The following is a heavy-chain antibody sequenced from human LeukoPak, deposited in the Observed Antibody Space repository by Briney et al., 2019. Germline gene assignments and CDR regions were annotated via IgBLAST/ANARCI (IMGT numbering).Heavy chain of an antibody. Sequence: PGGSLRLSCAASGFTFSDYYMSWIRQAPGKGLEWVSYISSSGSTIYYADSVKGRFTISRDNAKNSLYLQMNSLRSDDTAVYYCARDPSSQICDYWGQGTLVTVSS. V-gene: IGHV3-11*01. D-gene: IGHD6-13*01. CDR2: ISSSGSTI. J-gene: IGHJ4*02. CDR3: ARDPSSQICDY. CDR1: GFTFSDYY.